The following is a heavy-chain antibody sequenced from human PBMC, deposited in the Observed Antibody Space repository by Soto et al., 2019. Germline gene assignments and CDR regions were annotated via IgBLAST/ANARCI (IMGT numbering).Heavy chain of an antibody. V-gene: IGHV4-30-4*01. Sequence: PSETLSLTCTVSGGSISSDDYFWTWIRQPPGKGLEWIGYIYYTGRTNYNPSLESRLTISIDRSKNQFSLTLSSVTAADTAVYYCARGLPNRPYSSSWYRGGYYFDYWGQGTLVTVS. CDR2: IYYTGRT. D-gene: IGHD6-13*01. CDR1: GGSISSDDYF. CDR3: ARGLPNRPYSSSWYRGGYYFDY. J-gene: IGHJ4*02.